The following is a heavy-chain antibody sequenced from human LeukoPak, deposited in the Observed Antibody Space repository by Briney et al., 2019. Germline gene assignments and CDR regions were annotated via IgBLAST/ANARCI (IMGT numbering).Heavy chain of an antibody. CDR2: IRYDGGNK. CDR3: AKDATMVRGAADFIDY. J-gene: IGHJ4*02. V-gene: IGHV3-30*02. D-gene: IGHD3-10*01. CDR1: GFTFSSYG. Sequence: GGSLRLSCAASGFTFSSYGMHWVRQAPGKGLEWVAFIRYDGGNKYYADSVKGRFTISRDNSKNTLYLQMNSLRAEDTAVYYCAKDATMVRGAADFIDYWGQGTLVTVSS.